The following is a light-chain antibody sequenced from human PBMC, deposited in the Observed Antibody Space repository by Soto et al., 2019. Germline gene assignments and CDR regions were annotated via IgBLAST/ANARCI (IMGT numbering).Light chain of an antibody. Sequence: DIQMTQSPSTLSASVGDRVTITCRASQGISSWLARYQQKPGKAPKLLIYAASSLQSGVPSRFSGTGSGTDFTLTISSLQPEDVATYYCQKYNSAPLTFGGGPKVDIK. CDR3: QKYNSAPLT. CDR2: AAS. V-gene: IGKV1-12*01. CDR1: QGISSW. J-gene: IGKJ4*01.